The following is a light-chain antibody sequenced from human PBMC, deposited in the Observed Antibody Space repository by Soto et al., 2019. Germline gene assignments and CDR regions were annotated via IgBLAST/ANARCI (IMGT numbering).Light chain of an antibody. CDR1: QTASSSH. J-gene: IGKJ2*01. CDR2: DAS. Sequence: EIVLTQSPGALSLSPGERATLSCRASQTASSSHLAWHQQKPGQAPRLLIYDASSRATGISDRFSGSGSGTDFTLTISRLEPEDFAVYYCQQYGRSPYTFGQWTKVEIK. V-gene: IGKV3-20*01. CDR3: QQYGRSPYT.